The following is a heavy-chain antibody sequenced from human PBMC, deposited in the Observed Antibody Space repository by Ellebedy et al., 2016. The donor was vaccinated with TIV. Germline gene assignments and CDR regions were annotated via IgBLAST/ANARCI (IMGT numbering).Heavy chain of an antibody. CDR1: GYTFTSYG. Sequence: ASVKVSXXASGYTFTSYGISWVRQAPGQGLEWMGWISAYNGNTNYAQKLQGRVTMTTDTSTSTAYMELRSLRSDDTAVYYCARGKARVLRYFDWLLYGMDVWGQGTTVTVSS. J-gene: IGHJ6*02. CDR3: ARGKARVLRYFDWLLYGMDV. CDR2: ISAYNGNT. D-gene: IGHD3-9*01. V-gene: IGHV1-18*01.